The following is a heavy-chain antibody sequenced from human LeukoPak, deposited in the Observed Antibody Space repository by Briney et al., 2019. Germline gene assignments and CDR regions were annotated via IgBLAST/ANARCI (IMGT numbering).Heavy chain of an antibody. CDR3: AKRAEDTAGPFFDY. V-gene: IGHV3-23*01. CDR1: GLTFSSYA. CDR2: ITGSGATT. Sequence: PGGSLRLSCAASGLTFSSYAINWLRQAPGKGLEWVSAITGSGATTYYAASVRGRFTISRDNSKNTVYLQMNSLSGEDTAVYYCAKRAEDTAGPFFDYWGQGTLVTVSS. J-gene: IGHJ4*02. D-gene: IGHD5-18*01.